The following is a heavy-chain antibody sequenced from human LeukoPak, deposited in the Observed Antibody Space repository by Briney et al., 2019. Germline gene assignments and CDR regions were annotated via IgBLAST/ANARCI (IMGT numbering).Heavy chain of an antibody. CDR1: GGSISSGGYS. D-gene: IGHD6-13*01. CDR2: IYHSGST. Sequence: SETLSLTCAVSGGSISSGGYSWSWIRQPPGKGLEWIGYIYHSGSTYYNPSLKSRVTVSVDRSKNQFSLKLSSVTAADTAVYYCARASYSNLPFFDYWGQGTLVTVSS. J-gene: IGHJ4*02. V-gene: IGHV4-30-2*01. CDR3: ARASYSNLPFFDY.